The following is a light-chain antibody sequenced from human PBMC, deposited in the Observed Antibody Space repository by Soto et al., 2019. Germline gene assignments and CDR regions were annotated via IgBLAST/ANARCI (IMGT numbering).Light chain of an antibody. CDR3: QQRSVWPWT. CDR1: QRVSGN. CDR2: GAS. J-gene: IGKJ1*01. Sequence: IVLTQSPATLSVSPGERATLFCRASQRVSGNLAWYQQKPGQAPRLLMYGASIRATGFPDRFSGSGSGTEFTLTISSLQSEDFAVFYCQQRSVWPWTFGQGTKVDIK. V-gene: IGKV3-15*01.